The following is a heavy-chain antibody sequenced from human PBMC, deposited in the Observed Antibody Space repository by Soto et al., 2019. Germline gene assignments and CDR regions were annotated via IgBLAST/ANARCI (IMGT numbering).Heavy chain of an antibody. Sequence: PSETLSLTCTVSGGSISSYYWSWIRQPPGKGLEWIGYIYYSGSTNYNPSLKSRVTISVDTSKNQFSLKLSSVTAADTAVYYCARWAGYYYYYGMDVWGQGTTVTVS. CDR1: GGSISSYY. CDR2: IYYSGST. J-gene: IGHJ6*02. V-gene: IGHV4-59*01. CDR3: ARWAGYYYYYGMDV.